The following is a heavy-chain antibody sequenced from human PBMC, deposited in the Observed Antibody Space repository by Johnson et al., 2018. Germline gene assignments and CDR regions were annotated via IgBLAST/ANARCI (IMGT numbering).Heavy chain of an antibody. CDR3: AVEMQNI. D-gene: IGHD5-24*01. V-gene: IGHV1-69*09. J-gene: IGHJ3*02. CDR1: GGTFSSYT. CDR2: IIPIVDIA. Sequence: VQLVQSGAEVKKXGSSVEVSCKASGGTFSSYTLIWLRRAPGQGLEWVGRIIPIVDIANYAQKFQGRATMPADKSTITAYLDLSRLRSEDTAVYYCAVEMQNIWGQGTMVTVSS.